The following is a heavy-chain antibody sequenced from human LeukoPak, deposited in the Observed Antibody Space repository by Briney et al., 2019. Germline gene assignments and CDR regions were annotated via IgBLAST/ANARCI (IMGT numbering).Heavy chain of an antibody. CDR1: GGSISSSSYY. CDR3: ASMGRADKVHNALDI. V-gene: IGHV4-39*01. CDR2: IYYSGST. Sequence: SSETLSLTCTVSGGSISSSSYYWGWIRQPPGKGLEWIGIIYYSGSTYYNPSLKSRVTISVDTSKNQFSLKLSSVTAADTAVYYCASMGRADKVHNALDIWGQGTMVTVSS. D-gene: IGHD3-10*01. J-gene: IGHJ3*02.